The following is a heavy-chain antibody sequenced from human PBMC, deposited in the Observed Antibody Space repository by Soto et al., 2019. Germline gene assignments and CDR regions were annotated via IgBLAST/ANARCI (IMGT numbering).Heavy chain of an antibody. J-gene: IGHJ4*02. CDR3: AKKGISGSAL. V-gene: IGHV3-30*18. CDR1: GFIFSSYD. Sequence: PGGSLRLSCAASGFIFSSYDMDWVRQAPGKGLEWVGVISYDGSTKYYADSVKGRFTISRDNSKNTLHLQMNSLRAEDTAVYYCAKKGISGSALWGKGTLVTVSP. CDR2: ISYDGSTK. D-gene: IGHD3-22*01.